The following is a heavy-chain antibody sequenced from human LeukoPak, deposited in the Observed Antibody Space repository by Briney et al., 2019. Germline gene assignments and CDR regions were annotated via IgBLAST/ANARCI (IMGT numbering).Heavy chain of an antibody. Sequence: SEKVSCKASGCTFSSYAISWVRRAPGQGLEWMGRIIPIFGTANYAQKFQGRVTITTDESTSTAYMELSSLRSEDTAVYYCARDHSSSGEGNWFDPWGQGTLVTVSS. J-gene: IGHJ5*02. CDR1: GCTFSSYA. CDR3: ARDHSSSGEGNWFDP. V-gene: IGHV1-69*05. CDR2: IIPIFGTA. D-gene: IGHD6-6*01.